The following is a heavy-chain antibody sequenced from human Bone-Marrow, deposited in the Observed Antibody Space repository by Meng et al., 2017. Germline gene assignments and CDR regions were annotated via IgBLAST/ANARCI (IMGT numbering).Heavy chain of an antibody. CDR1: GGSFSGYY. J-gene: IGHJ4*02. D-gene: IGHD6-6*01. CDR2: INHSGST. Sequence: QVQLQQWGAGLLKPSETLSLTCAVYGGSFSGYYWSWIRQPPGKGREWIGEINHSGSTNYNPSLKSRVTISVDTSKNQFSLKLSSVTAADTAVYYCARRGGSSSGNVDYWGQGTLVTVSS. CDR3: ARRGGSSSGNVDY. V-gene: IGHV4-34*01.